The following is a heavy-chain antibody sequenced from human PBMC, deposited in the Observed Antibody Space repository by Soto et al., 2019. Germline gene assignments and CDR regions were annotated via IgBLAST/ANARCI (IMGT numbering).Heavy chain of an antibody. Sequence: KPSETLSLTCSVSVGSLSGNALSWSRQPAEKGLEWVGRIYASGSTNYNPSLTSRLTMSVDTSKNQFSLRLTSLTAADTAIYYCAVLGAFKSYNHAMHVWGQGNRVTVSS. J-gene: IGHJ6*02. CDR1: VGSLSGNA. V-gene: IGHV4-4*07. D-gene: IGHD3-10*01. CDR2: IYASGST. CDR3: AVLGAFKSYNHAMHV.